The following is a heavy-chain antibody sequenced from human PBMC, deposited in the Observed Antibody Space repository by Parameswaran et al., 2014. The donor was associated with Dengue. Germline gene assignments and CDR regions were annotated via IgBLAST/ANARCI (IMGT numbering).Heavy chain of an antibody. CDR2: ISGSGIST. CDR1: SNA. D-gene: IGHD5-18*01. V-gene: IGHV3-23*01. Sequence: SNARWIRQPPGKGLEWVSTISGSGISTYYADSVEGRFTISRDNSKNTLYLQMNSLRAEDTAIYYCAKPLYTYGRNFDYWAREPWSPSPQ. CDR3: AKPLYTYGRNFDY. J-gene: IGHJ4*02.